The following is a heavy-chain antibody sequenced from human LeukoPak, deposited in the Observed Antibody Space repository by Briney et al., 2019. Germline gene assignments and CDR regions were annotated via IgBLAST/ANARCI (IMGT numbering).Heavy chain of an antibody. CDR1: GGSFSGYY. CDR3: ARPQGSHVVVAANWFDP. CDR2: IYYSGST. Sequence: SETLSLTCAVYGGSFSGYYWSWIRQPPGKGLEWIGSIYYSGSTYYNPSLKSRVTISVDTSKNQFSLKLSSVTAADTAVYYCARPQGSHVVVAANWFDPWGQGTLVTVSS. J-gene: IGHJ5*02. V-gene: IGHV4-34*01. D-gene: IGHD2-15*01.